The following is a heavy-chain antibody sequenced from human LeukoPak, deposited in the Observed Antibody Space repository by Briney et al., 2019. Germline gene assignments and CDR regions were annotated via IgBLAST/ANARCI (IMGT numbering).Heavy chain of an antibody. V-gene: IGHV1-18*01. CDR2: ISAYNGNT. CDR3: ARVPVGFGELSLLFDY. Sequence: ASVKVSCKASGYTFTSYGISWVRQAPGQGLEWMGWISAYNGNTNYAQKLQGRVTMTTDTSTSTAYMELRSLRSDDTAVYYCARVPVGFGELSLLFDYWGQGTLVTVSS. J-gene: IGHJ4*02. D-gene: IGHD3-10*01. CDR1: GYTFTSYG.